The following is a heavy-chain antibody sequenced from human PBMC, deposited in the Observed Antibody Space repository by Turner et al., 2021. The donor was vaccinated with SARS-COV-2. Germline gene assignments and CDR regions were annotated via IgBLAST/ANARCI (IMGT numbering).Heavy chain of an antibody. D-gene: IGHD5-18*01. Sequence: QLQLQESGPGLVKPSETLSLTCSVSGGSISRSSYYWGWRRQPPGKGLEWIGNIYYSGSTYYNPSLKGRVTISVDTSKNQFSLKLSSVTAADTAVYYCARLMDTAMDYYGMDVWGQGTTVTVSS. V-gene: IGHV4-39*01. J-gene: IGHJ6*02. CDR2: IYYSGST. CDR1: GGSISRSSYY. CDR3: ARLMDTAMDYYGMDV.